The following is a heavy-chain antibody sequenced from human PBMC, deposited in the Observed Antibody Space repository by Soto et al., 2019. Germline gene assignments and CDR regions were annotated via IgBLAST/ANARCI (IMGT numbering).Heavy chain of an antibody. CDR1: GFTFSSFN. Sequence: PGGSLRLSCAASGFTFSSFNMNWVRQAPGKGLEWVSSISYSSSYMYYADSVKGRFTISRDNAKNSLYLQMNSLRDEDTAVYYCARDLFGDYNYWGQGTLVTVSS. CDR3: ARDLFGDYNY. V-gene: IGHV3-21*01. D-gene: IGHD4-17*01. J-gene: IGHJ4*02. CDR2: ISYSSSYM.